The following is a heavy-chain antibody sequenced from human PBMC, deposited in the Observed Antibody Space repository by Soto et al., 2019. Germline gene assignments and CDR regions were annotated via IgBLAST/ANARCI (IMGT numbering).Heavy chain of an antibody. D-gene: IGHD4-17*01. J-gene: IGHJ5*02. CDR2: IYHSGST. CDR3: ARERSDYGDYLNWFDP. V-gene: IGHV4-38-2*02. CDR1: GYSISSGYY. Sequence: SETLSLTCAVSGYSISSGYYWGWIRQPPGKGLEWIGSIYHSGSTYYNPSLKSRVTISXXXXXXQXSXKXXSVTAXDTAVYYCARERSDYGDYLNWFDPWGQGTLVT.